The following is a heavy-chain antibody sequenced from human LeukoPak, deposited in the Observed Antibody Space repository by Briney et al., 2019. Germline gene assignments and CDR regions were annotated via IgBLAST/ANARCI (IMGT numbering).Heavy chain of an antibody. CDR2: TSDSGGSI. D-gene: IGHD3-22*01. J-gene: IGHJ4*02. Sequence: GGSLRLSCAASGFIFRDYAMSWVRQAPGKGLEWVSATSDSGGSIYYADSVKGRFTISRDNSENTLYLQMNSLRAEDTAVYYCAKAMTKGPPFDYWGQGTLVTVSS. CDR3: AKAMTKGPPFDY. CDR1: GFIFRDYA. V-gene: IGHV3-23*01.